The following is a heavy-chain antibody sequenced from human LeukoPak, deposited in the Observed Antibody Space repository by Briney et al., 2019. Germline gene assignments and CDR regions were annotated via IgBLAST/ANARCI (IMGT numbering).Heavy chain of an antibody. CDR3: ARDMEIAAAGSPTYYYYGLDV. J-gene: IGHJ6*02. V-gene: IGHV4-4*07. Sequence: SETLSLTCTVSGGSISSYYWSWIRQPAGKGLEWIGRIYTSGSTNYNPSLKSRVTMSVDTSKNQFSLELSSVTAADTAVYYCARDMEIAAAGSPTYYYYGLDVWGQGTTVTVSS. D-gene: IGHD6-13*01. CDR1: GGSISSYY. CDR2: IYTSGST.